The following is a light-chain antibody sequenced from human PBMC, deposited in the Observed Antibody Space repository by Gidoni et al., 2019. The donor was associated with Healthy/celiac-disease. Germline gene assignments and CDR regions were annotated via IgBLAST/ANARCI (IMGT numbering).Light chain of an antibody. CDR3: QQRSNWPPHWT. Sequence: ESVLTQSPATLSLSPGERATLSCRASQSVSSYLAWYQQKPGQAPRLLIYDASNRSTGIPARFSGSGSGTDFTLTISSLEPEDFAVYYCQQRSNWPPHWTFGQGTKVEIK. J-gene: IGKJ1*01. V-gene: IGKV3-11*01. CDR2: DAS. CDR1: QSVSSY.